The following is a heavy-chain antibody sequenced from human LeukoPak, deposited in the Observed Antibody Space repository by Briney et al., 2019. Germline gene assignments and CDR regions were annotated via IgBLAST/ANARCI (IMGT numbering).Heavy chain of an antibody. CDR2: ISSSSSYI. CDR1: GFTFSSYS. Sequence: GGSLRLSCAASGFTFSSYSMNWVRQAPGKGLEWVSSISSSSSYIYCADSVKGRFTISRDNAKNSLYLQMNSLRAEDTAVYYCARDRPYYYYGMDVWGQGTTVTVSS. CDR3: ARDRPYYYYGMDV. V-gene: IGHV3-21*01. J-gene: IGHJ6*02.